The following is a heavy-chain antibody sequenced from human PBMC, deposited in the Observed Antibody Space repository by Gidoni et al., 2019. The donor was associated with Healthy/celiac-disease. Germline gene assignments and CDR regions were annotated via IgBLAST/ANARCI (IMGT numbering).Heavy chain of an antibody. CDR1: GGTFRSYA. J-gene: IGHJ6*02. D-gene: IGHD4-17*01. CDR2: IIPIFGTA. Sequence: QVQLVQSGAEVTKPGSSVQVSCKASGGTFRSYALSWVRQAPGQGLEWMGGIIPIFGTANYAQKFQGRVTITADKSTSTAYMELSSLRSEDTAVYYCARGGFTVTTFRYYYYYGMDVWGQGTTVTVSS. V-gene: IGHV1-69*06. CDR3: ARGGFTVTTFRYYYYYGMDV.